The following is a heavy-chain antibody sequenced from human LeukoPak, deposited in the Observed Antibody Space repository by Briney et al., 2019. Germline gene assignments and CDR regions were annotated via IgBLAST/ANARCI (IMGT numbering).Heavy chain of an antibody. Sequence: ASVKVSCKASGGTFISYVISWVRQAPGQGLELMGGIIPIFGTANYAQKFQGRVTITTDESTSTAYMELTSLRSEDTAVYYCARDPGDSSGYYSSRNYYFDSWGQGTLVTVSS. D-gene: IGHD3-22*01. CDR3: ARDPGDSSGYYSSRNYYFDS. CDR1: GGTFISYV. V-gene: IGHV1-69*05. CDR2: IIPIFGTA. J-gene: IGHJ4*02.